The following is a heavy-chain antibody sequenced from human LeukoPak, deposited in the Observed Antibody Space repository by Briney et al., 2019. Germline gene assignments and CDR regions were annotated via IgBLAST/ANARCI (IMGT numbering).Heavy chain of an antibody. CDR2: VHYSGTA. V-gene: IGHV4-59*01. Sequence: SETLSLTCTVSDGSITNYDWSWVRQPPGKGLEFIGHVHYSGTANYNPSLRSRVTISIDTSKKHFFLKLKSVTAADTAVYYCARVYGDFRVEGRYFHSWGQGTLVTVSS. D-gene: IGHD4-17*01. J-gene: IGHJ4*02. CDR3: ARVYGDFRVEGRYFHS. CDR1: DGSITNYD.